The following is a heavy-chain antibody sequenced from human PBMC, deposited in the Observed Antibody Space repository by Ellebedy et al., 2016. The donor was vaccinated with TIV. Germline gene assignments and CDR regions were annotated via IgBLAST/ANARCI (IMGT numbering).Heavy chain of an antibody. CDR3: ARDATGNLDL. V-gene: IGHV3-48*02. Sequence: GESLKISCAASGFTFSRYYMNWVRQAPGKGLEWVSFINTDSSSKHYADSVKGRFTISRDTAKNSLYLQMNSLRDEDTAVYYCARDATGNLDLWGQGTLVTVSS. J-gene: IGHJ4*02. D-gene: IGHD1-14*01. CDR2: INTDSSSK. CDR1: GFTFSRYY.